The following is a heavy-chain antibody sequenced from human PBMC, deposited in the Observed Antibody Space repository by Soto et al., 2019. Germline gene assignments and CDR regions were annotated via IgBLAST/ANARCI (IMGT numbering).Heavy chain of an antibody. J-gene: IGHJ6*02. D-gene: IGHD2-21*02. CDR2: IYYSGST. Sequence: QVQLQESGPGLVKPSETLSLTCTVSGGSISSYYWSWIRQPPGKGLEWIGYIYYSGSTNYNPSLKGRTTLSVDTSETQFSLKLSPVPAADTAVYYCARRGSAYWGGHCYSGGMDVWGQGTTVTVSS. CDR3: ARRGSAYWGGHCYSGGMDV. CDR1: GGSISSYY. V-gene: IGHV4-59*08.